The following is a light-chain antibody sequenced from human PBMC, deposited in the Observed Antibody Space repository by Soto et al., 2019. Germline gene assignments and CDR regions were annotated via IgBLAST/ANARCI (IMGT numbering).Light chain of an antibody. CDR1: SSVVGSYNL. CDR3: CSYAGSTTYV. CDR2: EGS. J-gene: IGLJ1*01. Sequence: QSVLTQAASLSGSPGQSISISCIEGSSVVGSYNLVSGFQQHPGKAPKLMIYEGSERPSGVSNRFSGSKSGNTASLTISGLQAEEQADHYCCSYAGSTTYVFGTGTKVTVL. V-gene: IGLV2-23*01.